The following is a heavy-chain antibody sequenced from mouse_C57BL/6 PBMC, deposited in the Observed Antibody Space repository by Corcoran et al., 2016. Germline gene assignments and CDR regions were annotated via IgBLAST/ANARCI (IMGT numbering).Heavy chain of an antibody. CDR2: INPNNGGT. CDR3: ASSYYYGSSYYFDY. CDR1: GYTFTDYY. V-gene: IGHV1-26*01. Sequence: EVQLQQSGPELVKPGASVKISCKASGYTFTDYYMNWVKQSHGKSREWIGDINPNNGGTSYNQKFKGKATLTVDKSSSTAYMELRSLTSEDSAVYYGASSYYYGSSYYFDYWGKGTTLTVSS. D-gene: IGHD1-1*01. J-gene: IGHJ2*01.